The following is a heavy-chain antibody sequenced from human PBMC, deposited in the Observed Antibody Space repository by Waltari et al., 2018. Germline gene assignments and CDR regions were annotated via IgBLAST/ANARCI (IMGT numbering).Heavy chain of an antibody. D-gene: IGHD1-26*01. J-gene: IGHJ4*02. CDR2: IYTSGST. Sequence: QVQLQESGPGLVKPSETLSLTCTVSDGSISSYYCSCIRQPAGKGLEWIGRIYTSGSTNYNPSLKSRVTISVDKSKNQFSLKLSSVTAADTAVYYCARERYSGSYYGFDYWGQGTLVTVSS. V-gene: IGHV4-4*07. CDR1: DGSISSYY. CDR3: ARERYSGSYYGFDY.